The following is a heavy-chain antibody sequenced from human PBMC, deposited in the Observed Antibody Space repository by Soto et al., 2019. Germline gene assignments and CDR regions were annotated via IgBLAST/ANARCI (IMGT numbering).Heavy chain of an antibody. CDR2: INPSGGST. CDR1: GYTFTSYY. V-gene: IGHV1-46*03. D-gene: IGHD5-18*01. Sequence: GASVKVSCKASGYTFTSYYMHWVRQAPGQGLEWMGIINPSGGSTSYAQKFQGRVTMTRDTSTSTVYMELSSLRSVDTAVYYCAREGRYSYGYRVYYYYMDVWGKGTTVTVSS. CDR3: AREGRYSYGYRVYYYYMDV. J-gene: IGHJ6*03.